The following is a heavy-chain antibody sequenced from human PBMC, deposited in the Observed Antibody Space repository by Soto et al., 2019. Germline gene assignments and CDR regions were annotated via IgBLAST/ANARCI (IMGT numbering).Heavy chain of an antibody. D-gene: IGHD1-7*01. CDR1: GGSVSSGSYY. CDR3: ARGRRITGTIVLDY. J-gene: IGHJ4*02. CDR2: IYYSGST. Sequence: SETLSLTCTVSGGSVSSGSYYWSWIRQPPGKGLEWIGYIYYSGSTNYNPSLKSRVTISVDTSKNQFSLKLSSVTAADTAVYYCARGRRITGTIVLDYWGQGTLVTVSS. V-gene: IGHV4-61*01.